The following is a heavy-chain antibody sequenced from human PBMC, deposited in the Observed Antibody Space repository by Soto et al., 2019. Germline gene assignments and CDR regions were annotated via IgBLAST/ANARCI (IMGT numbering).Heavy chain of an antibody. Sequence: SETLSLTCAVSGYSISSGYYWGWIRQPPGKGLEWIGSIYHSGSTYYNPSLKSRVTISVDTSKNQFSLKLSSVTAADTAVYYCARDKSSGMVVVITTEWYAFDIWGQGTTVTVSS. D-gene: IGHD3-22*01. CDR3: ARDKSSGMVVVITTEWYAFDI. J-gene: IGHJ3*02. CDR1: GYSISSGYY. CDR2: IYHSGST. V-gene: IGHV4-38-2*02.